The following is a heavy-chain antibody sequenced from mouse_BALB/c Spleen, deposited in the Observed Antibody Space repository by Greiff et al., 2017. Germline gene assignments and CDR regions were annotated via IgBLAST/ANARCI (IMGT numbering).Heavy chain of an antibody. CDR1: GFTFSSYT. Sequence: EVKVVESGGGLVQPGGSLKLSCAASGFTFSSYTMSWVRQTPEKRLEWVAYISNGGGSTYYPDTVKGRFTISRDNAKNTLYLQMSSLKSEDTAMYYCARPYDYGAWFAYWGQGTLVTVSA. J-gene: IGHJ3*01. D-gene: IGHD2-4*01. CDR3: ARPYDYGAWFAY. V-gene: IGHV5-12-2*01. CDR2: ISNGGGST.